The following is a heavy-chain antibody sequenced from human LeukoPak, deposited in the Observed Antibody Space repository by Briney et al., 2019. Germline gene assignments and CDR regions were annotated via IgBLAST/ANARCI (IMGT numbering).Heavy chain of an antibody. Sequence: GGSLRLSCAASGVTFDDYGMSWVRQSPGRGLEWVSTFSASSTIIYYADSVKGRFTISRDNSKNTLYLQMHSLRDEDTAVYYCAKGDSYYDLLTCFDLWGPGTLVTVSS. CDR1: GVTFDDYG. CDR3: AKGDSYYDLLTCFDL. D-gene: IGHD3-9*01. CDR2: FSASSTII. J-gene: IGHJ4*02. V-gene: IGHV3-23*01.